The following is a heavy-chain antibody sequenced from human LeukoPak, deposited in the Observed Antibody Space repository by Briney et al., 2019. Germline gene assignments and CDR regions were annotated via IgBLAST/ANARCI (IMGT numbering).Heavy chain of an antibody. Sequence: ASVKVSCKASGYTXTGYYMHWVRQAPGQGLEWMGWINPNSGGTNYAQKFQGRVTMTRDTSISKAYMELSRLRSDDTAVYYCARQMVASPSAFDYWGQGTLVTVSS. CDR1: GYTXTGYY. CDR2: INPNSGGT. CDR3: ARQMVASPSAFDY. J-gene: IGHJ4*02. V-gene: IGHV1-2*02. D-gene: IGHD2-15*01.